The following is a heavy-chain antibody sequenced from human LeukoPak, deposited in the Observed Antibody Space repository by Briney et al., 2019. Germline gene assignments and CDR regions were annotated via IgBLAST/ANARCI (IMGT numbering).Heavy chain of an antibody. CDR1: GFTFSNYA. D-gene: IGHD3-22*01. Sequence: GGSLRLSCAASGFTFSNYAMSWVRQAPGKGLEWVSSISSSSSYIYYADSVKGRFTISRDNAKNSLYLQMNSLRAEDTAVYYCASVYDSSGYSIDYWGQGTLVTVS. J-gene: IGHJ4*02. CDR2: ISSSSSYI. V-gene: IGHV3-21*01. CDR3: ASVYDSSGYSIDY.